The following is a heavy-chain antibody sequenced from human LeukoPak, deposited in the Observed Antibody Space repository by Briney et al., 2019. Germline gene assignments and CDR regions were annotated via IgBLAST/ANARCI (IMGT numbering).Heavy chain of an antibody. D-gene: IGHD3-22*01. CDR2: IYYSGST. CDR1: GGSISSSSYY. CDR3: ARQDYDSSGYYSPFDY. Sequence: SETLSLTCTVSGGSISSSSYYWGWIRQPPGKGLEWIGSIYYSGSTYYNPSLKSRVTISVDTSKNQSSLKLSSVTAADTAVYYCARQDYDSSGYYSPFDYWGQGTLVTVSS. J-gene: IGHJ4*02. V-gene: IGHV4-39*01.